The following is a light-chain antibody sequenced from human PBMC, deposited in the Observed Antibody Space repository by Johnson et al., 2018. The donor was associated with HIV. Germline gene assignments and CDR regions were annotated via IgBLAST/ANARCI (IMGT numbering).Light chain of an antibody. V-gene: IGLV1-51*02. J-gene: IGLJ1*01. CDR2: END. CDR1: SSIIRNNY. Sequence: QPVLTQPPSVSAAPGQKVTISCSGSSSIIRNNYVSWYQQLPGAAPKLLIYENDRRPSGIPDRFSGSKSGTSATLDITGLQTGDEADYYCGTWDSSLSVPGFGSGTKVTVL. CDR3: GTWDSSLSVPG.